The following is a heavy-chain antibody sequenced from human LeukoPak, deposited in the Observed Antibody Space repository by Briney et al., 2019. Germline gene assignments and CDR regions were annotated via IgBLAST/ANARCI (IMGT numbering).Heavy chain of an antibody. D-gene: IGHD3-22*01. CDR2: FDPEDGET. CDR3: ARSSGYYGGGDAFDI. Sequence: GASVKVSCKVSGYILTELSMHWVRQAPGKGLEWMGGFDPEDGETIYAQKFQGRVTMTEDTSTDTAYMELSSLRSEDTAVYYWARSSGYYGGGDAFDIWGQGTMVTVSS. V-gene: IGHV1-24*01. CDR1: GYILTELS. J-gene: IGHJ3*02.